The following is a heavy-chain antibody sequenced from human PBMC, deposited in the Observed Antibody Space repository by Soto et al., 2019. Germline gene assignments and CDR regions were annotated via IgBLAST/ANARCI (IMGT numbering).Heavy chain of an antibody. CDR3: ARSVILTGGSYKGLIRLHYFDT. CDR2: INAGNGNT. Sequence: GASVKVSCKASGYTFNSHAIHWMRQAPGQRLEWMGWINAGNGNTYYSEKFKGRVSLTRDTVATTVYMELTSLTSEDTGVYYCARSVILTGGSYKGLIRLHYFDTWGPGTLVTVSS. CDR1: GYTFNSHA. V-gene: IGHV1-3*01. D-gene: IGHD3-9*01. J-gene: IGHJ4*02.